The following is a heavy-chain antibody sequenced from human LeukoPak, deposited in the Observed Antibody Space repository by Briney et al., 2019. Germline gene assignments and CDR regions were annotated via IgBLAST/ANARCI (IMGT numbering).Heavy chain of an antibody. D-gene: IGHD2-2*01. CDR1: GLTFSSYW. CDR3: ARDRPAARSDY. Sequence: GGSLRLSCAASGLTFSSYWMSWVRQAPGKGLEWVANINQDGSEKYYVDSVKGRFTISRDNAKNSLYLQMNSLRAEDTAVYYCARDRPAARSDYWGQGPLVTVSS. J-gene: IGHJ4*02. CDR2: INQDGSEK. V-gene: IGHV3-7*01.